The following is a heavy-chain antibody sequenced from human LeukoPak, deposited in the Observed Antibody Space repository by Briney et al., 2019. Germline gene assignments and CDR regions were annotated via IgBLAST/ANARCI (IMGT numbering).Heavy chain of an antibody. D-gene: IGHD3-9*01. J-gene: IGHJ4*02. CDR3: ARALMDRYFDWLSEHFPYDY. CDR1: GYTFTSYG. Sequence: ASVNVSCKASGYTFTSYGISWVRQDPGPGLEWMGWISAYNGNTNYAQKLQGRVTMTKDTSTSTAYMELRSLRSDDTAVYYCARALMDRYFDWLSEHFPYDYWGQGTLVTASS. V-gene: IGHV1-18*01. CDR2: ISAYNGNT.